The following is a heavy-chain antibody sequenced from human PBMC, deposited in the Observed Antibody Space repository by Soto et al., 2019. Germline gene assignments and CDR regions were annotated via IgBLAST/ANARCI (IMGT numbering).Heavy chain of an antibody. J-gene: IGHJ3*02. D-gene: IGHD1-1*01. CDR3: AAGYTTGPDAFDI. Sequence: PAESVTISCKVSGYNFANYWIVWVRQMPGKGLEWMGMIFPGDSDTKNSPSLQGQITMSVDKSDSSAYLQWRSLKASDTAMYYCAAGYTTGPDAFDIWGQGTMVTVS. CDR2: IFPGDSDT. CDR1: GYNFANYW. V-gene: IGHV5-51*01.